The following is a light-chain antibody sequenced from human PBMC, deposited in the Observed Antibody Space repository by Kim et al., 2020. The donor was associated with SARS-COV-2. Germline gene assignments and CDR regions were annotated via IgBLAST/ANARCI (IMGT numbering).Light chain of an antibody. CDR2: GAS. CDR1: QSVSRN. Sequence: VAPGAGPTLTCRASQSVSRNLAWYQQKPVQAPRLLIYGASTRATGIPARFSGSGSGTEFTLTISSLQSEDFAVYYCQQYNNWPFTFGPGTKVDIK. CDR3: QQYNNWPFT. V-gene: IGKV3-15*01. J-gene: IGKJ3*01.